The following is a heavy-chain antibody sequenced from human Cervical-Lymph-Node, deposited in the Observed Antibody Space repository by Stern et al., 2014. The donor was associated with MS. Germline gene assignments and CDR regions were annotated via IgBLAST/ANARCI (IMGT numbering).Heavy chain of an antibody. CDR2: ISWNSGSI. Sequence: EVQLVESGGGLVQPGRSLRLSCAASGFTFGGYGMHWVRQAPGKGLEWVSGISWNSGSIAYADSVKGRFTNSRDNTKNSMYLQMNSLRAEDTALYYCPKYRNYGDYLSFDPWGQGTPVTVSS. J-gene: IGHJ5*02. D-gene: IGHD4-17*01. CDR3: PKYRNYGDYLSFDP. V-gene: IGHV3-9*01. CDR1: GFTFGGYG.